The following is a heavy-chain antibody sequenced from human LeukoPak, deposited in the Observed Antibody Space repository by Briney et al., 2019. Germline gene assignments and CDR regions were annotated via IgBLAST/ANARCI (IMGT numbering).Heavy chain of an antibody. J-gene: IGHJ4*02. CDR3: ARGNYDYVWGGIDY. Sequence: PSETLSLTCSVSGYSISSAYYWGWIRQPPGQGLEWIGSIYYSGSTYYNPSLKSRVTISVDTSKNQFSLKLSSVTAADTAMYYCARGNYDYVWGGIDYWGQGTLVTVSS. V-gene: IGHV4-38-2*02. CDR1: GYSISSAYY. CDR2: IYYSGST. D-gene: IGHD3-16*01.